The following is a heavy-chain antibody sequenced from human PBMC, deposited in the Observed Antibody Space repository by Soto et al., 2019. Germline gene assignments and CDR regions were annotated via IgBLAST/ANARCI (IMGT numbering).Heavy chain of an antibody. CDR1: GGSFSGYY. J-gene: IGHJ6*02. V-gene: IGHV4-34*01. Sequence: SETLSLTCAVYGGSFSGYYWSWIRQPPGKGLEWIGEINHSGSTNYNPSLKSRVTISVDTSKNQFSLKLSSVTAADTAVYYCASLNGGKAYYYGMDVWGQGTTVTVSS. D-gene: IGHD2-15*01. CDR3: ASLNGGKAYYYGMDV. CDR2: INHSGST.